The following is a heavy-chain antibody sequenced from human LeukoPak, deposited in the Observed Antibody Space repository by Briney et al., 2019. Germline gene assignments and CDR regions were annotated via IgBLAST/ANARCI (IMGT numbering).Heavy chain of an antibody. V-gene: IGHV3-66*01. CDR3: ARFEVGSYMPTYFDY. CDR2: IYSGGST. Sequence: GGSLRLSCAASGFTVSSNYMSWVRQAPGKGLEWVSVIYSGGSTYYADSVKGRFTISRDNSKNTLYLQMNSLRAEDTAVCYCARFEVGSYMPTYFDYWGQGTLVTVSS. J-gene: IGHJ4*02. D-gene: IGHD1-26*01. CDR1: GFTVSSNY.